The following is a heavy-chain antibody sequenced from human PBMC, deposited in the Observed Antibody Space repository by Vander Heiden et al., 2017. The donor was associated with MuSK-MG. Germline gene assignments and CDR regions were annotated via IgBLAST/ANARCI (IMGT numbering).Heavy chain of an antibody. CDR3: AKDYDFSSYYYYGMDV. D-gene: IGHD3-3*01. CDR2: ISYDGSNK. J-gene: IGHJ6*02. V-gene: IGHV3-30*18. Sequence: QVQLVESGGGVVQPGRSLTLSCAASGFTFSSYGMHWVRQAPGKGLEWVAVISYDGSNKYYADSVKGRFTISRDNSKNTLYLQMNSLRAEDTAVYYCAKDYDFSSYYYYGMDVWGQGPTGNVA. CDR1: GFTFSSYG.